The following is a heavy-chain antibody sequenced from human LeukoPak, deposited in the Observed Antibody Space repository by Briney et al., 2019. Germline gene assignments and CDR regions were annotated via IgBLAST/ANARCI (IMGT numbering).Heavy chain of an antibody. CDR2: TYYRSKLYN. CDR3: ARGHVYRPKDAGAFDY. Sequence: SQTLSLTCAISGDSVSTYSAAWNWIRQSPSRGLEWLGRTYYRSKLYNDFALSVKTRITVSPDTSKNQFSLQLMSVTPDDTAVYYCARGHVYRPKDAGAFDYWGQGILVTVSS. V-gene: IGHV6-1*01. CDR1: GDSVSTYSAA. D-gene: IGHD3-16*01. J-gene: IGHJ4*02.